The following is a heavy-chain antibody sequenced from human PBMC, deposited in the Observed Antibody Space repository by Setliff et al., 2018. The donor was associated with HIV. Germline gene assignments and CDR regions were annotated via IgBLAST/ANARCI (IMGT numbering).Heavy chain of an antibody. CDR1: GFTFGDYA. D-gene: IGHD5-12*01. CDR3: ARVMIGYSGYDAFDY. V-gene: IGHV3-11*05. Sequence: GGSLRLSCTASGFTFGDYAMSWIRQAPGKGLEWVSYITGSSSYTNYADSVKSRFTISRDNAKNSLYLQMNSLRAEDTTVYYCARVMIGYSGYDAFDYWGQGTLVTVSS. CDR2: ITGSSSYT. J-gene: IGHJ4*02.